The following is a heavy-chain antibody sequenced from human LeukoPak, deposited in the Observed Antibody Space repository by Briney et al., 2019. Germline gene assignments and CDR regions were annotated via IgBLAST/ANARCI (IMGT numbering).Heavy chain of an antibody. V-gene: IGHV4-4*02. CDR3: ARESTVRLGELSFDY. CDR2: IYHSGST. J-gene: IGHJ4*02. D-gene: IGHD3-16*02. CDR1: GGSISSSNW. Sequence: SETLSLTCAVSGGSISSSNWWSWVRQPPGKGLEWIGEIYHSGSTNYNPSLKSRVTISVDKSKNQFSLKLSSVTAADTAVYYCARESTVRLGELSFDYWGQGTLVTVSS.